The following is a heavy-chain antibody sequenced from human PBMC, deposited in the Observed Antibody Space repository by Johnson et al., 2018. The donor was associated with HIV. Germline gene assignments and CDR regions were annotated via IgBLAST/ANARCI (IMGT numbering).Heavy chain of an antibody. D-gene: IGHD1-26*01. Sequence: QVQLVESGGGMVQPGGSLRLSCAASAFTFSSYAMHWVRKAPGKGLEWVALISYDGSNKYYADSVKGRFTISRDNAKNSLYLQMNSLRAEDTALYYCARDRTGGAFDIWGQGTMVTVSS. CDR3: ARDRTGGAFDI. CDR1: AFTFSSYA. CDR2: ISYDGSNK. V-gene: IGHV3-30-3*01. J-gene: IGHJ3*02.